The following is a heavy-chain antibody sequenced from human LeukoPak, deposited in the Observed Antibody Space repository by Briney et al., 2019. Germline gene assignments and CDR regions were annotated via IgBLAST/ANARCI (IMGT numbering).Heavy chain of an antibody. V-gene: IGHV3-30*18. CDR3: AKDRMYYDFWSGSQTYYYYGMDV. CDR1: GFTFSSYG. J-gene: IGHJ6*02. Sequence: GGSLRLPCAASGFTFSSYGMHWVRQAPGKGLEWVAVISYDGSNKYYADSVKGRFTISRDNSKNTLYLQMNSLRAEDTAVYYCAKDRMYYDFWSGSQTYYYYGMDVWGQGTTVTVSS. CDR2: ISYDGSNK. D-gene: IGHD3-3*01.